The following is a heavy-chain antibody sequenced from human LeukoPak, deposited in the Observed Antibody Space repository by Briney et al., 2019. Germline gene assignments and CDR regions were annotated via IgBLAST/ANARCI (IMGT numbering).Heavy chain of an antibody. CDR1: GGSISSYY. CDR3: ARGYYGSGNWFDP. Sequence: SETLSLTCTVSGGSISSYYWSWIRQPPGKGLEWIGYIYYSGSTNYNPSLKSRVTISVDTSKNQFSLKLSSVTAADTAAYYCARGYYGSGNWFDPWGQGTLVTVSS. D-gene: IGHD3-10*01. V-gene: IGHV4-59*01. J-gene: IGHJ5*02. CDR2: IYYSGST.